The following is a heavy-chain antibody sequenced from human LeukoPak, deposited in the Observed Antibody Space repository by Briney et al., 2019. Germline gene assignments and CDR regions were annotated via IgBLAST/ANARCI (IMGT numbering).Heavy chain of an antibody. J-gene: IGHJ4*02. D-gene: IGHD3-10*01. CDR2: INHSGST. CDR3: ARRNYYGSGSYLY. V-gene: IGHV4-34*01. CDR1: GGSFSGYY. Sequence: SETLSLTCAVYGGSFSGYYWSWIRQPPGKGLEWIGEINHSGSTNYNPSLKSRVTISVDTSKNQFSLKLSSVTAADTAVYYCARRNYYGSGSYLYWGQGTLLTVSP.